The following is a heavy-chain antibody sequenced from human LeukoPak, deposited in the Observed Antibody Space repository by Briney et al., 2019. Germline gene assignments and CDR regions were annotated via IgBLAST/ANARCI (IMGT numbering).Heavy chain of an antibody. CDR2: INTNTGNL. CDR3: ARTMLLAARPFDY. CDR1: GYTFTSYA. Sequence: ASVKVSCKASGYTFTSYAMNWVRQAPGQGLEWMGWINTNTGNLTYAQGFTGRFVFSLDTSVSTAYLQISSLQAEDTAVYYCARTMLLAARPFDYWGQGTLVTVSS. J-gene: IGHJ4*02. D-gene: IGHD6-6*01. V-gene: IGHV7-4-1*02.